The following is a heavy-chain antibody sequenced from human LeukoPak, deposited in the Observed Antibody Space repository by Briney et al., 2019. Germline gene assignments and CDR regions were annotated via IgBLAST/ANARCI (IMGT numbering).Heavy chain of an antibody. D-gene: IGHD5-18*01. CDR1: GFTFSSYG. V-gene: IGHV3-33*06. J-gene: IGHJ4*02. CDR2: IWYDGSNK. Sequence: PGRSLRLSCAASGFTFSSYGMHWVRLAPGKGLEWVAVIWYDGSNKYYADSVKGRFTISRDNSKNTLYLQMNSLRAEDTAVYYCAKESGGYSYGYWLYYFDYWGQGTLVTVSS. CDR3: AKESGGYSYGYWLYYFDY.